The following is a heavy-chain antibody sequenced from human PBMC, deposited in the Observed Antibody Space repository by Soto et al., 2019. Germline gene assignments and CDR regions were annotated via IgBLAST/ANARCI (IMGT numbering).Heavy chain of an antibody. CDR1: GFTFSNYA. Sequence: GGSLRLSCAASGFTFSNYAMSWVRQAPGKGLEWVSGISGSDGRTYYADSVRGRFIISRDNFKNMLYLQVNRLRAEDTAVYYCSRQDCSGDACLHPNWGQGTLVTVS. J-gene: IGHJ4*02. V-gene: IGHV3-23*01. CDR3: SRQDCSGDACLHPN. CDR2: ISGSDGRT. D-gene: IGHD2-15*01.